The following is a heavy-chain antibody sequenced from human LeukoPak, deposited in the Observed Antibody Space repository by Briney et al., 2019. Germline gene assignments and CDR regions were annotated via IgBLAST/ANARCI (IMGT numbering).Heavy chain of an antibody. D-gene: IGHD1-7*01. J-gene: IGHJ3*02. CDR1: GYSSTSHW. V-gene: IGHV5-10-1*01. Sequence: GESLKISCKGSGYSSTSHWITWVRQLPGKGLEWMGRIDPSDSKTNYSPSFHGHATISADKSISTEFLQWSSLKASATALYYSARGRRTTAGDDAFDIWGEGTMVTVS. CDR2: IDPSDSKT. CDR3: ARGRRTTAGDDAFDI.